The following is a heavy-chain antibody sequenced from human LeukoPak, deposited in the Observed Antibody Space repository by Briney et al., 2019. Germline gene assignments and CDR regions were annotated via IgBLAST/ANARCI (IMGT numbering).Heavy chain of an antibody. CDR3: ARDLGSGHSDYYYYMDV. CDR2: IYYTGST. CDR1: GDSISSNSFY. Sequence: PSETLSLTCTVSGDSISSNSFYWGWIRQSPGKGLEWIGSIYYTGSTYYNPSLKSRVTISVGTSKNQFSLKLTSVTAADTAVYYCARDLGSGHSDYYYYMDVWGKGTTVTVSS. V-gene: IGHV4-39*07. J-gene: IGHJ6*03. D-gene: IGHD2-15*01.